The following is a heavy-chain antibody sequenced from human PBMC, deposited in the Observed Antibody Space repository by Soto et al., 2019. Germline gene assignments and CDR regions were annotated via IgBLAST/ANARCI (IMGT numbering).Heavy chain of an antibody. CDR3: AKDSRWLGWFDP. Sequence: QVQLVESGGGVVQPGRSLSLSCVASGFTFNSYGMHWVRQAPGKGLEWLAVISYDANNKDYADSVKGRFTISRDNSKNTLYLQMNSLRAEDTAVYYCAKDSRWLGWFDPWGQGTLVTVSS. J-gene: IGHJ5*02. CDR1: GFTFNSYG. D-gene: IGHD5-12*01. V-gene: IGHV3-30*18. CDR2: ISYDANNK.